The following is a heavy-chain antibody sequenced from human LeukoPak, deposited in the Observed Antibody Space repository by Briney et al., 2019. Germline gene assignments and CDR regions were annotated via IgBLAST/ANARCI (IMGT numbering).Heavy chain of an antibody. D-gene: IGHD6-19*01. Sequence: PGGSLRLSCAASGFTFSSYALHWVRHAPGNGLEWVAVISYDGSDKYYADSVKGRFTISRDNSKNALYLQMNSLRAEDTAVYYCAKVDSSGRYHPDYWGQGTLVTVSS. J-gene: IGHJ4*02. CDR1: GFTFSSYA. CDR3: AKVDSSGRYHPDY. CDR2: ISYDGSDK. V-gene: IGHV3-30*18.